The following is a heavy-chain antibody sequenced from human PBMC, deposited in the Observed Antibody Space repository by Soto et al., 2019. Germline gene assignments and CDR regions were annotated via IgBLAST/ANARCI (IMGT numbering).Heavy chain of an antibody. CDR3: AIDLGLSSSNYFDF. D-gene: IGHD3-10*01. CDR1: GFTLTDYY. Sequence: QVQLVESGGDLVKPGGSLRLSCAASGFTLTDYYMSWLRQAPGQGLQWLSYISGSTDYLNYADSVKGRFTISRDNAKNLLYLPMTSLRADDTAVYYCAIDLGLSSSNYFDFWGQGTLVTVSS. V-gene: IGHV3-11*05. J-gene: IGHJ4*02. CDR2: ISGSTDYL.